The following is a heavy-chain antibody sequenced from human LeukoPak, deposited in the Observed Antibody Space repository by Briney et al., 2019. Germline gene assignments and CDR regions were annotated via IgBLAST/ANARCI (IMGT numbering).Heavy chain of an antibody. CDR2: ISSSSSYT. CDR3: ATRSSSHYYYGMDV. V-gene: IGHV3-11*03. J-gene: IGHJ6*02. CDR1: GFTFSDYY. D-gene: IGHD2-2*01. Sequence: GGSLRLSCAASGFTFSDYYMSWIRQDPGKGLEWVSYISSSSSYTNYADSVKGRFTISRDNAKNSLYLQMNSLRAEDTAVYYCATRSSSHYYYGMDVWGQGTTVTVSS.